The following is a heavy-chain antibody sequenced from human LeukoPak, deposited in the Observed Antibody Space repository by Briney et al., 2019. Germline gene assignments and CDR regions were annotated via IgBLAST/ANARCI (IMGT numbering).Heavy chain of an antibody. D-gene: IGHD3-22*01. Sequence: ASVKVSCKASGYTFTSYGISWVRRAPGQGLEWMGWISAYNGNTNYAQKLQGRVTMTTDTSTSTAYMELRSLRSDDTAVYYCARDERDWYYYDSSGLSYFDYWGQGTLVTVSS. CDR1: GYTFTSYG. V-gene: IGHV1-18*01. J-gene: IGHJ4*02. CDR3: ARDERDWYYYDSSGLSYFDY. CDR2: ISAYNGNT.